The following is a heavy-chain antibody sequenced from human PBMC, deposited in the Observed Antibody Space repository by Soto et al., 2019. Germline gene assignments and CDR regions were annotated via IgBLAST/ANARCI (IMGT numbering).Heavy chain of an antibody. J-gene: IGHJ6*02. CDR1: GGSISSGDYY. Sequence: PSETLSLTCTVSGGSISSGDYYWSWIRQPPGKGLEWIGYIYYSGSTYYNPSLKSRVTISVDTSKNQFSLKLSSVTAADTAVYYCARVDFQGGELSDYYYYGMDVWGQGTTVTVSS. D-gene: IGHD3-10*01. CDR2: IYYSGST. CDR3: ARVDFQGGELSDYYYYGMDV. V-gene: IGHV4-30-4*01.